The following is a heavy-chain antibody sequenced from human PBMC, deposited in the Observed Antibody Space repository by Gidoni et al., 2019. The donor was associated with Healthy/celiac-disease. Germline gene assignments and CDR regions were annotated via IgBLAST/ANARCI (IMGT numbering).Heavy chain of an antibody. CDR3: AMGAAVYGGDSSLIDY. CDR2: CSPIFGTA. V-gene: IGHV1-69*01. D-gene: IGHD2-21*01. J-gene: IGHJ4*02. Sequence: QVQLVQSGAEVKKPGSSVKVSCRASGGNVSSYAISWVRQHPGQGLECLGWCSPIFGTAIYAPTFQGNVMIPADESTSTAYMVLSSLRSEVTAVYFFAMGAAVYGGDSSLIDYWGQGTLVTVSS. CDR1: GGNVSSYA.